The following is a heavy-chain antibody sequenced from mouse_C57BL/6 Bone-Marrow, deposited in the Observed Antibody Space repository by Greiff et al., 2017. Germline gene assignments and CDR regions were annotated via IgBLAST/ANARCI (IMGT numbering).Heavy chain of an antibody. CDR1: GFNIKDYY. CDR3: ALRQLRLRFYYAMDY. Sequence: EVQLQQSGAELVKPGASVKLSCTASGFNIKDYYMHWVKQRTEQGLEWIGRIDPEDGDTKYAPKFPGKATITADTSSNTAYLQLSSLTSEDTAVYYCALRQLRLRFYYAMDYWGQGTSVTVSS. J-gene: IGHJ4*01. CDR2: IDPEDGDT. V-gene: IGHV14-2*01. D-gene: IGHD3-2*02.